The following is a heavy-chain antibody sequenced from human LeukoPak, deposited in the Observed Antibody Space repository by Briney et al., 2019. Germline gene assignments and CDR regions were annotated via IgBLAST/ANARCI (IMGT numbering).Heavy chain of an antibody. J-gene: IGHJ3*02. D-gene: IGHD5-12*01. CDR2: IYYSGST. CDR1: GGSISSYY. CDR3: ARERTHGYIQENDAFGI. Sequence: SETLSLTCTVSGGSISSYYWSWIRQPPGKGLEWIGYIYYSGSTNYNPSLKSRVTISVDTSKNQFSLKLSSVTAADTAVYYCARERTHGYIQENDAFGIWGQGTMVTVSS. V-gene: IGHV4-59*01.